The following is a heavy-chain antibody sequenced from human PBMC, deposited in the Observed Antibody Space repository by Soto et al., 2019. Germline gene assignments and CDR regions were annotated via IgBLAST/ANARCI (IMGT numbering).Heavy chain of an antibody. CDR2: ISYDGSNK. V-gene: IGHV3-30-3*01. D-gene: IGHD1-26*01. CDR1: VFTFSSYA. Sequence: VGSLRLSCAASVFTFSSYAMHCVRHSPGKWLEWVAVISYDGSNKYYADSVKGRFTISRDNSKNTLYLQMNSLRAEDTAVYYCARDSKEWELVLTWDAFDIWGQGTMVKVS. J-gene: IGHJ3*02. CDR3: ARDSKEWELVLTWDAFDI.